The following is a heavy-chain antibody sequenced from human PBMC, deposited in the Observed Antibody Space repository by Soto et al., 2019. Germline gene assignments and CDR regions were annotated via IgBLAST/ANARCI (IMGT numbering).Heavy chain of an antibody. J-gene: IGHJ6*02. CDR2: IYYSGST. Sequence: PSETLSLTCTVSGGSISSSSYYWGWIRQPPGKGLEWIGSIYYSGSTYYNPSLKSRVTISVDTSKNQFSLKLSSVTAADTAVYYCASHYNFGDYYYGMDVWGQGTTVTVSS. D-gene: IGHD3-10*01. V-gene: IGHV4-39*01. CDR3: ASHYNFGDYYYGMDV. CDR1: GGSISSSSYY.